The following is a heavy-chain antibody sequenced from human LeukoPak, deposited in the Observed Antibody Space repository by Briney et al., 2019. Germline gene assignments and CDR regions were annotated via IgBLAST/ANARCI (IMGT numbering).Heavy chain of an antibody. D-gene: IGHD5-24*01. Sequence: AGGSLRLSCAASGFTFSSYAMSWVRQAPGKGLEWVSAISGSGGSTYYADSVKGRFTISRDNSKNTLYLQMNSLRAEGTAVYYCARGAGYNYPYYLDYWGQGTLVTVSS. CDR1: GFTFSSYA. J-gene: IGHJ4*02. CDR2: ISGSGGST. CDR3: ARGAGYNYPYYLDY. V-gene: IGHV3-23*01.